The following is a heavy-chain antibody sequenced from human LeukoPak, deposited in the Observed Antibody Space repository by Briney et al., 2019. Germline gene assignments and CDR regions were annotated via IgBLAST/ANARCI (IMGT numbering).Heavy chain of an antibody. J-gene: IGHJ4*02. CDR2: INPNGDRT. D-gene: IGHD3-22*01. Sequence: GGSLRLSCAASGIIFGSHGMAWVRQAPGKGLEWVSSINPNGDRTFHADSVKGRFTISRDNSKNTLYLQMNSLRAEDTAVYYCAKMGSGYYPDYWGQGTLVTVSS. V-gene: IGHV3-23*01. CDR1: GIIFGSHG. CDR3: AKMGSGYYPDY.